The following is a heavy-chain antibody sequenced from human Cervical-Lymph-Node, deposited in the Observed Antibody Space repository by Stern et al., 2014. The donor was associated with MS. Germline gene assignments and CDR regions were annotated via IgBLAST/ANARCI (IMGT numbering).Heavy chain of an antibody. Sequence: QVQLVESGGGVVQPGRSLRLSCAASGFTFSSYGMHWVRQAPGKGLEWVAVIWYDGSNKYYADSVKGRFTISRDNSKNTLYLQMNSLRAEDTAVYYCARDIAAAAGDYFDYWGQGTLVTVSS. CDR2: IWYDGSNK. V-gene: IGHV3-33*01. CDR1: GFTFSSYG. CDR3: ARDIAAAAGDYFDY. D-gene: IGHD6-13*01. J-gene: IGHJ4*02.